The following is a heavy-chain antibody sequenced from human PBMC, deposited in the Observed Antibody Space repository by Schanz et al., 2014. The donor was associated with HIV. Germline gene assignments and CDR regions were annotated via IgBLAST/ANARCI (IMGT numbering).Heavy chain of an antibody. V-gene: IGHV1-8*01. CDR3: ARGERTVHDAFDI. CDR1: GSTFPDLD. CDR2: INPKSGNT. J-gene: IGHJ3*02. D-gene: IGHD4-17*01. Sequence: QVRLAQSGAEVKRPGASVTVSCMAVGSTFPDLDINWVRQAAGQGLEWMAWINPKSGNTGYARKFQGRVTVTINTSTSTAYMELRSLTSDDTAVYYCARGERTVHDAFDIWGQGTMVTVSS.